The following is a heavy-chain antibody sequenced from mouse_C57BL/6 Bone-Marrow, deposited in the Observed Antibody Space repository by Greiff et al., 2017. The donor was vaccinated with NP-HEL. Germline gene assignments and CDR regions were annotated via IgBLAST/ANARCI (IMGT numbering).Heavy chain of an antibody. J-gene: IGHJ3*01. CDR1: GYTFTSYW. CDR2: IHPNSGST. D-gene: IGHD3-3*01. V-gene: IGHV1-64*01. CDR3: ARGKPGRGFAY. Sequence: QVQLKQPGAELVKPGASVKLSCKASGYTFTSYWMHWVKQRPGQGLEWIGMIHPNSGSTNYNEKFKSKATLTVDKSSSTAYMQLSSLTSEDSAVYYCARGKPGRGFAYWGQGTLVTVSA.